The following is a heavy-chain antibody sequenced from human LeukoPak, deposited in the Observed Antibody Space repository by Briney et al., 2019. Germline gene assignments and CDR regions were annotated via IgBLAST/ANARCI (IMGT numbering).Heavy chain of an antibody. J-gene: IGHJ6*02. D-gene: IGHD5-18*01. CDR2: INSDGSIT. CDR1: GVTFTTYW. Sequence: GGSLRLSCAASGVTFTTYWMHWVRQAPGKGLVWVSQINSDGSITSYADSVKGRFTISRDNAKKTLYLQMNSLRAEDKAVYYCARDAVDTANAVWGQGTTVTVSS. CDR3: ARDAVDTANAV. V-gene: IGHV3-74*01.